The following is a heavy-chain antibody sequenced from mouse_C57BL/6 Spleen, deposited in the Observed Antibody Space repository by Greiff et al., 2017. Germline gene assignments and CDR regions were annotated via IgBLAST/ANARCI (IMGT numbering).Heavy chain of an antibody. CDR2: IWRGGST. V-gene: IGHV2-5*01. CDR1: GFSLTSYG. Sequence: VKLQESGPGLVQPSQSLSITCTVSGFSLTSYGVHWVRQSPGKGLEWLGVIWRGGSTDYNAAFMSRLSITKDNSKSQVFFKMNSLQADDTAIYYCAKTTGGTTGAMDYWGQGTSVTVSS. J-gene: IGHJ4*01. CDR3: AKTTGGTTGAMDY. D-gene: IGHD1-1*02.